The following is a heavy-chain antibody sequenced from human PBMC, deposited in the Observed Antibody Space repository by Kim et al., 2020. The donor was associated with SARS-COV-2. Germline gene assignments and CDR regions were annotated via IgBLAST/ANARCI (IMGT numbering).Heavy chain of an antibody. V-gene: IGHV3-7*03. CDR2: IKQDGSEK. J-gene: IGHJ5*02. Sequence: GGSLRLSCAASGFTFSYYWMSWVRQAPGKGLEWVANIKQDGSEKFYVDSVKGRFTISRDNAKNSLYLQMNSLRAEDTAVYYCARVLITMAGGSYQYWFDPWGQGTLVTVSS. CDR1: GFTFSYYW. D-gene: IGHD3-10*02. CDR3: ARVLITMAGGSYQYWFDP.